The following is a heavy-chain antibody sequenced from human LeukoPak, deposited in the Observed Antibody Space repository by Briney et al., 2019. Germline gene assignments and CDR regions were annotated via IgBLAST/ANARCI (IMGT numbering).Heavy chain of an antibody. CDR3: ARDSSSSSWYMGYYFDY. CDR1: GGSISSYY. J-gene: IGHJ4*02. Sequence: PSETLSLTCTVSGGSISSYYWSWIRQPAGKGLEWIGRIYTSGSTNYNPSLKSRVTMSVDTSKNQFSLKLSSVTAADTAVYYCARDSSSSSWYMGYYFDYWGQGTLVTVSS. V-gene: IGHV4-4*07. CDR2: IYTSGST. D-gene: IGHD6-13*01.